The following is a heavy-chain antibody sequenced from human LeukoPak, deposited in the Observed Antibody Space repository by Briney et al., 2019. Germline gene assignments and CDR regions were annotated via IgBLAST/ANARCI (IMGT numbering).Heavy chain of an antibody. CDR1: GGSFGGYY. D-gene: IGHD1-1*01. CDR3: ARARGTTEFDL. Sequence: SETLSLTCAVYGGSFGGYYWSWIRQPPGKGLEWIGEINHSGSTNYNPSLKSRVTISVDTSKNQFSLKLSSVTAADTAVYYCARARGTTEFDLWGQGTLVTVSS. V-gene: IGHV4-34*01. J-gene: IGHJ5*02. CDR2: INHSGST.